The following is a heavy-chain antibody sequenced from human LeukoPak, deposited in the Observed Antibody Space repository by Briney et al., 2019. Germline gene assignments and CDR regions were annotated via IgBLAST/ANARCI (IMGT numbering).Heavy chain of an antibody. CDR2: ISSRSTTS. CDR3: ARHYGGNSASGY. V-gene: IGHV3-48*01. D-gene: IGHD4-23*01. Sequence: GGSLRLSCAASGFAFGVYNMNWVRQAPGKGLEWISYISSRSTTSYYSDSVKGRFTVSRDNAKNTLFLQMNSLRAEDTAVYYCARHYGGNSASGYWGQGTLVTVSS. J-gene: IGHJ4*02. CDR1: GFAFGVYN.